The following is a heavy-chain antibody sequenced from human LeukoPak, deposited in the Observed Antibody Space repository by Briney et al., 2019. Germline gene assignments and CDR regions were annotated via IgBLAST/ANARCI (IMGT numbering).Heavy chain of an antibody. CDR3: ARDGEVGADLDY. D-gene: IGHD1-26*01. CDR2: ISSSSSYI. CDR1: GFTFSSYS. J-gene: IGHJ4*02. Sequence: GGSLRLSCAASGFTFSSYSINWVRQAPGRGLEWVSSISSSSSYIYYADSVKGRFTISRDNAKNSLYLQMDSLRAEDTAVYYCARDGEVGADLDYWGQGTLVTVSS. V-gene: IGHV3-21*01.